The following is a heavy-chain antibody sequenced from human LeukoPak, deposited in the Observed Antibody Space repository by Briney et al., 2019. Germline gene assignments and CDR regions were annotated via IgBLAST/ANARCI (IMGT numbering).Heavy chain of an antibody. CDR3: ARDQSHYYYMDV. J-gene: IGHJ6*03. CDR2: INPNSGGT. Sequence: ASVKVSCKASGYTFTGYYMHWLRQAPGQGLEWMGRINPNSGGTNYAQKFQGRVTMTRDTSISTLYMEINSLTSDDTAVYYCARDQSHYYYMDVWGKGTTVTVSS. V-gene: IGHV1-2*06. CDR1: GYTFTGYY.